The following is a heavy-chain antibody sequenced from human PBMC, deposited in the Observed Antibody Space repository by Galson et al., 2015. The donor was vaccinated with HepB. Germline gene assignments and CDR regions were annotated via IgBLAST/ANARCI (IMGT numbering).Heavy chain of an antibody. D-gene: IGHD4-17*01. J-gene: IGHJ4*02. CDR3: ARVEYGDFIFDY. Sequence: SVKVSCKAPGYTFTGYYMHWVRQAPGQGLEWMGRINPNSGGTNYAQKFQGRVTMTRDTSISTAYMELSRLRSDDTAVYYCARVEYGDFIFDYWGQGTLVTVSS. CDR2: INPNSGGT. V-gene: IGHV1-2*06. CDR1: GYTFTGYY.